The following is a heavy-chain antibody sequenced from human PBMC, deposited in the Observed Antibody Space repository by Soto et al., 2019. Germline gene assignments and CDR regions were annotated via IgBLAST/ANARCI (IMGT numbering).Heavy chain of an antibody. Sequence: EVQLVESGGGLVKPGGSLRLSWAASGFGFRTTWMAWVRQAPGKGLEWVGRIKSKSAGETTDYADPVKGRFTISRDDSKDTLYLHMDSLETGDTAVYYCSTGSPFSGSVFDYWGQGTLVTVSS. CDR3: STGSPFSGSVFDY. CDR2: IKSKSAGETT. CDR1: GFGFRTTW. J-gene: IGHJ4*02. V-gene: IGHV3-15*05. D-gene: IGHD1-26*01.